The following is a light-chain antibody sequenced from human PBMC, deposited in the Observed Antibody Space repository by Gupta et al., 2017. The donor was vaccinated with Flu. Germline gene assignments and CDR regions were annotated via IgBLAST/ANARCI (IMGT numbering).Light chain of an antibody. CDR1: QSVLYSSNNKNY. CDR3: QQYYSTPQT. Sequence: SLGERATISCESSQSVLYSSNNKNYLAWYQQKPGQPTELLIYWASTRKSGVPDRFSGSRSGTDFTLTISSLQAEDVAVYYCQQYYSTPQTFGQGTKVEIK. V-gene: IGKV4-1*01. CDR2: WAS. J-gene: IGKJ1*01.